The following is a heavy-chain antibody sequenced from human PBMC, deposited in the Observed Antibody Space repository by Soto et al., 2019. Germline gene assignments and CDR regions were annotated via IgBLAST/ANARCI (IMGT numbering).Heavy chain of an antibody. D-gene: IGHD6-6*01. J-gene: IGHJ6*02. V-gene: IGHV3-48*02. CDR2: ISSGSITI. Sequence: EVQLVESGGGLVQPGGSLRLSCAASEFTFSSYSMNWVRQAPGKGLEWVSYISSGSITIYYADSVKGRFTISRDNAKNSLYLQMNSLRDEDTAVYYCARGGSSSDNGMDVWGQGTTVTVSS. CDR1: EFTFSSYS. CDR3: ARGGSSSDNGMDV.